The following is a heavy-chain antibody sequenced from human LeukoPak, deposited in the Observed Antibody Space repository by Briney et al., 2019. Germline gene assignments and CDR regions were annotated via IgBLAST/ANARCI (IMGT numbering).Heavy chain of an antibody. CDR1: GGSISSYY. V-gene: IGHV4-59*01. CDR2: IYYSGST. Sequence: SETLSLTCNVSGGSISSYYWSWIRQPPGKGLEWIGYIYYSGSTNYNPSLKSRVTISVDTSKNQFSLKLSSVTAADAAVYYCARTRRDGYNHRGLWLDWGQGTLVTVSS. CDR3: ARTRRDGYNHRGLWLD. D-gene: IGHD5-24*01. J-gene: IGHJ4*02.